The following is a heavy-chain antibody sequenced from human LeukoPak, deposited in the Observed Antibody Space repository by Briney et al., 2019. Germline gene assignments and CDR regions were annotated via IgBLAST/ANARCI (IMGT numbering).Heavy chain of an antibody. CDR1: GFTFSSYS. CDR3: VRDPEALDY. Sequence: GGSLRLSCAASGFTFSSYSMNWVRQAPGKGLEWVSYISRGRPTIHYADSVRGRFTISRDNAKNSPYLQMNSLRDEGTAVYYCVRDPEALDYWGQGALVTVSS. V-gene: IGHV3-48*02. J-gene: IGHJ4*02. CDR2: ISRGRPTI.